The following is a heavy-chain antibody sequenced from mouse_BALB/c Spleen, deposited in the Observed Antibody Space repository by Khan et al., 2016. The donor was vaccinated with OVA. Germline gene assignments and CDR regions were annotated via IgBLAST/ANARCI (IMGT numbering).Heavy chain of an antibody. CDR3: ETACLYGYYFDY. CDR1: GFTFSSYG. Sequence: EVQLLETGGGLVQPGGSRKLSCTASGFTFSSYGMHWVRQAPEKGLEWVAYISGDSSTIYYADTVKGRFTITRDTSKNTLFLQMTSLMSEDKARYNCETACLYGYYFDYWGPGTTLTVSS. V-gene: IGHV5-17*02. D-gene: IGHD3-2*01. CDR2: ISGDSSTI. J-gene: IGHJ2*01.